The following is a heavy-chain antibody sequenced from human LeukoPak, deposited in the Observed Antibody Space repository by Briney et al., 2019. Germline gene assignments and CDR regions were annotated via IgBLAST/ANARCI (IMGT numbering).Heavy chain of an antibody. J-gene: IGHJ5*02. V-gene: IGHV3-74*03. CDR2: INTDGGT. Sequence: GSLRLSCAASGFTFSTYWTYWVRQAPGKGLVWVSRINTDGGTTYADSVKGRFTISRDNAKNTLYLQMNSLRVEDTAVYYCASVAGGQSGYYHWGQGTLVTVSS. CDR1: GFTFSTYW. D-gene: IGHD5-12*01. CDR3: ASVAGGQSGYYH.